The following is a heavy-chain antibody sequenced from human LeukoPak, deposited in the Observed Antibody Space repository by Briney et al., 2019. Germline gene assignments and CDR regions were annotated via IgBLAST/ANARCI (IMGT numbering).Heavy chain of an antibody. D-gene: IGHD2-8*01. CDR2: IYSSGST. Sequence: SETLSLTCTVSGASISSFHWTWIRQPAGKGLEWIGLIYSSGSTIYNPSLKSRVAMSVDMTKNQLSLKLSSVTAADTAVYYCAREDVVLVDAVRYYYYGMDVWGQGTTVTVSS. CDR1: GASISSFH. J-gene: IGHJ6*02. CDR3: AREDVVLVDAVRYYYYGMDV. V-gene: IGHV4-4*07.